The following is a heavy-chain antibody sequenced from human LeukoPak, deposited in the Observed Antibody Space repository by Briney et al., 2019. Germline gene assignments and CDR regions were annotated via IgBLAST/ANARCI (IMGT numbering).Heavy chain of an antibody. J-gene: IGHJ5*02. CDR2: ISGSGGST. D-gene: IGHD4-17*01. Sequence: PGGSLRLSCAASGFTFSSYAMSWVRQAPGKGLEWVSAISGSGGSTYYADSVKGRFTISRDNSKNTLYLQMNSLRAEDTAVYYCANDLSGYGDFLGWFDPWGQGTLVTVSS. V-gene: IGHV3-23*01. CDR1: GFTFSSYA. CDR3: ANDLSGYGDFLGWFDP.